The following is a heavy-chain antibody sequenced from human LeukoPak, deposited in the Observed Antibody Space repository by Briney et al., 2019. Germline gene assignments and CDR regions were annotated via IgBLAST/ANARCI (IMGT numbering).Heavy chain of an antibody. V-gene: IGHV3-30*04. CDR2: ISYDGSNK. J-gene: IGHJ4*02. CDR1: GFTFSSYA. Sequence: GGSLRLSCAASGFTFSSYAMHWVRQAPGKGLEWVAVISYDGSNKYYANSVKGRFTISRDNSKNTLYLQMNSLRAEDTAVYYCAKPAISSRGWYYDYWGQGTLVTVSS. D-gene: IGHD6-19*01. CDR3: AKPAISSRGWYYDY.